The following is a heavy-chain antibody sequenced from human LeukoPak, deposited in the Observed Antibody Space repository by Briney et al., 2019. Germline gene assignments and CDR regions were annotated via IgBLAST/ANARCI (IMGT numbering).Heavy chain of an antibody. Sequence: GGSLRLSCAASGNYWMHWVRQAPGKGLVWVSHINGDGSWTTYADSVKGRFTISKDNAKNTVYPQMNNLRAEDTAVYYCVSFYETYWGRGTLVTVSS. CDR3: VSFYETY. V-gene: IGHV3-74*01. J-gene: IGHJ4*02. CDR2: INGDGSWT. CDR1: GNYW. D-gene: IGHD2-2*01.